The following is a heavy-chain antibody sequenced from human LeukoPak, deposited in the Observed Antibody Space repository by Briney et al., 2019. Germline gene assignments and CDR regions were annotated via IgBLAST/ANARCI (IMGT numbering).Heavy chain of an antibody. CDR1: GGFISGHY. V-gene: IGHV4-59*11. CDR2: IYNSGST. Sequence: SETLSLTYTVSGGFISGHYWTWIRQPPGKGLEWIGYIYNSGSTKYSPSLESRVTISVDTSKNQFSLKLSSVTAADTAVYYCARGGVLKSVDYWGQGTLVAVSS. D-gene: IGHD3-16*01. J-gene: IGHJ4*02. CDR3: ARGGVLKSVDY.